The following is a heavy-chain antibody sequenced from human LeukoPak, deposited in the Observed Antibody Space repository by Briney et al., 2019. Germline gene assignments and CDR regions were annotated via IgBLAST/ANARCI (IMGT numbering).Heavy chain of an antibody. CDR2: INPNTGGT. D-gene: IGHD3-22*01. Sequence: ASVKVSCKAPGYTFTGYYMHWVRQAPGQGLEWMGWINPNTGGTSRVTMTRDTSISTAYMELSRLRSDDTAVYYCARQGSGYFHFDYWGQGTLVTVSS. CDR1: GYTFTGYY. V-gene: IGHV1-2*02. CDR3: ARQGSGYFHFDY. J-gene: IGHJ4*02.